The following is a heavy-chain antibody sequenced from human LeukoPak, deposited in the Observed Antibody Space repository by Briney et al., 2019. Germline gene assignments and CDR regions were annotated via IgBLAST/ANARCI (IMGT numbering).Heavy chain of an antibody. CDR3: ARDLVSRSNY. CDR1: GFTFSRYT. V-gene: IGHV3-21*01. Sequence: GGSLRLSCAASGFTFSRYTMNWVRQSPGKGLEWVSSISSSGYYIYYADSVKGRFTISRDNAKNSLYLQMNSLRAEDTAVYYCARDLVSRSNYWGQEPRSPSPQ. J-gene: IGHJ4*01. CDR2: ISSSGYYI. D-gene: IGHD6-6*01.